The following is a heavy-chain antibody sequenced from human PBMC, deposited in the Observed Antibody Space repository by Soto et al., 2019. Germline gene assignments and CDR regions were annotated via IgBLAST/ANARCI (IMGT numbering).Heavy chain of an antibody. CDR1: GGSISSSSYY. Sequence: PSETLSLTCTVSGGSISSSSYYWGWIRQPPGKGLEWIGSIYYSGSTYYNPSLKSRVTISVDTSKNQFSLKLSSVTAADTAVYYCAIAHYGAYGYDMDVWGQGTTVTVSS. CDR3: AIAHYGAYGYDMDV. CDR2: IYYSGST. J-gene: IGHJ6*02. D-gene: IGHD4-17*01. V-gene: IGHV4-39*01.